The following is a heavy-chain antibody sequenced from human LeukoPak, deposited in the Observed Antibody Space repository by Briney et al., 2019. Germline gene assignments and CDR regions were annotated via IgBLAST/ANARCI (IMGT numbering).Heavy chain of an antibody. CDR1: GFPFRSNW. CDR3: ARTDYYDR. Sequence: GGSLRLSCAASGFPFRSNWMHWVRQAPGRGLVWVSGINGDGINTNYADSVRGRFTITRDNAKNTLYLQMNSLRGEDTAVYYCARTDYYDRWGQGTLVTVSS. CDR2: INGDGINT. D-gene: IGHD3-22*01. V-gene: IGHV3-74*01. J-gene: IGHJ4*02.